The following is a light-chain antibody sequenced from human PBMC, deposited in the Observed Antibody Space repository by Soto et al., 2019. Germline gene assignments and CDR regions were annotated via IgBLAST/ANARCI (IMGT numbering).Light chain of an antibody. Sequence: EIVMTQSPATLSLSPGESATLTCPPSQSVGSNLAWYQQKPGQAPRLLIYGASNRATGIPDRFSGSASGTDFTLTISRLEPEDFAVYYCQQYGDSPPNTFGQGTRLEIK. J-gene: IGKJ5*01. CDR3: QQYGDSPPNT. CDR2: GAS. CDR1: QSVGSN. V-gene: IGKV3-20*01.